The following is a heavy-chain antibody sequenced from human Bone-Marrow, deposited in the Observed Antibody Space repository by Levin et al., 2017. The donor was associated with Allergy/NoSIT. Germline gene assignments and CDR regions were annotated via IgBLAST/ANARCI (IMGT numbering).Heavy chain of an antibody. J-gene: IGHJ6*02. D-gene: IGHD2-21*02. V-gene: IGHV3-21*01. CDR3: ARDWAVVVTARNYYYYYGMDG. CDR1: GFTFSSYS. CDR2: ISSSSSYI. Sequence: SCAASGFTFSSYSMNWVRQAPGKGLEWVSSISSSSSYIYYADSVKGRFTISRDNAKNSLYLQMNSLRAEDTAVYYCARDWAVVVTARNYYYYYGMDGWGQGTTVTVSS.